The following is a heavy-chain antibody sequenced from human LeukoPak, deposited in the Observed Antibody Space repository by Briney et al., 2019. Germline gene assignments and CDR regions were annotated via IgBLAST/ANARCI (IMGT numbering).Heavy chain of an antibody. D-gene: IGHD3-22*01. CDR1: GFTFGSYA. J-gene: IGHJ4*02. V-gene: IGHV3-23*01. CDR2: ISPNADRT. Sequence: PAGGSLRLSCAASGFTFGSYAMSWVRQAPGKGLEWVSFISPNADRTSKADSVEGRFTISRDNPRNTLYLQMNSLRDDDTAVYYCSIMHGYYDGSAYWVQWGQGTLVTVSS. CDR3: SIMHGYYDGSAYWVQ.